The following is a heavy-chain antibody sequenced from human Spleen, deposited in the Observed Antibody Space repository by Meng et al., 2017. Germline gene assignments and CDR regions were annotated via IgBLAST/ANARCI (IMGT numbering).Heavy chain of an antibody. J-gene: IGHJ2*01. Sequence: SLKISCVASGFTFDDYGMHWVRQVPGRGLEGVSSITWNSAKIAYADSVKGRFTISRDNAKNSLYLQMNSLKFEDTALYYCTKAASAASFFTDWYFDLWGRGTLVTVSS. V-gene: IGHV3-9*01. CDR2: ITWNSAKI. CDR3: TKAASAASFFTDWYFDL. D-gene: IGHD3-10*01. CDR1: GFTFDDYG.